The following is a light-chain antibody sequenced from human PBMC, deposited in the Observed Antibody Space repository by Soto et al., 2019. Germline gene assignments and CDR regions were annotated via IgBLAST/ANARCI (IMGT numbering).Light chain of an antibody. J-gene: IGKJ5*01. V-gene: IGKV3-15*01. Sequence: EIVLTQSPGTLSLSPGESATLSCRASQSVRNYLAWYQQKPGQAPRLLIYDASTRATGIPDRFSGGGSGTEFTLTISSLQSEDFVVYYCQQYNSWPPITFGQGTRLEIK. CDR3: QQYNSWPPIT. CDR2: DAS. CDR1: QSVRNY.